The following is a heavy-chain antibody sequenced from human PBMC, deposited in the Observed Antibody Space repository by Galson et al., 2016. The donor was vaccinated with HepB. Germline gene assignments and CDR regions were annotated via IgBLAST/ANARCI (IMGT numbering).Heavy chain of an antibody. CDR1: GGSISGYQ. CDR2: IYHSGNT. CDR3: ARDALRGGFLDF. J-gene: IGHJ4*02. D-gene: IGHD3-16*01. V-gene: IGHV4-59*01. Sequence: SETLSLTCTVSGGSISGYQWTWVRQPPGKGLEWFGYIYHSGNTDYNPSPKSRVTISADASRNQFSLILNSVTAADTAVYYCARDALRGGFLDFWGQGTLVTVSS.